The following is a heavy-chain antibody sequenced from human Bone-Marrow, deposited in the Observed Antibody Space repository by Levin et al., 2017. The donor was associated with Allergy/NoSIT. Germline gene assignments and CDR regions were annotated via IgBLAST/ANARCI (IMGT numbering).Heavy chain of an antibody. CDR3: ARDGSGRLPDYYYGMDV. CDR1: GFTFSTYA. CDR2: ISYDGGHT. J-gene: IGHJ6*02. Sequence: GGSLRLSCGASGFTFSTYAVHWVRQAPGRGLEWVAVISYDGGHTYYADSVKGRFTISRDNSKNTLFLQMNSLRADDKAKYFCARDGSGRLPDYYYGMDVWGQGTTVTVSS. D-gene: IGHD3-10*01. V-gene: IGHV3-30-3*01.